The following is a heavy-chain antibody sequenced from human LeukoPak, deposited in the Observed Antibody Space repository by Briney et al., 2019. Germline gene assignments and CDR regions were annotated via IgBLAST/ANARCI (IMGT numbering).Heavy chain of an antibody. V-gene: IGHV1-18*01. Sequence: ASVKVSCKASGYTFTSYGISWVRQAPGQGLEWMGWISAYNGNTNYAQKLQGRVTITADESTSTAYMELSSLRSEDTAVYYCARSLAVAALDYWGQGTLVTVSS. CDR3: ARSLAVAALDY. D-gene: IGHD6-19*01. J-gene: IGHJ4*02. CDR2: ISAYNGNT. CDR1: GYTFTSYG.